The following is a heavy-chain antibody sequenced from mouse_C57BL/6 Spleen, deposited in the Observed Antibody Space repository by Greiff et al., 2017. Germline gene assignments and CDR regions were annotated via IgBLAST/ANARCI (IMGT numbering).Heavy chain of an antibody. CDR3: ARAGYPYYFDY. CDR1: GYTFTSYW. Sequence: QVQLQQPGAELVMPGASVKLSCKASGYTFTSYWMHWVKQRPGQGLEWIGEIDPSDSYTNYNQKFKGKSTLTVDKSSSTAYMQLSSLTSEDSAVYDCARAGYPYYFDYWGQGTTLTVSS. V-gene: IGHV1-69*01. CDR2: IDPSDSYT. J-gene: IGHJ2*01. D-gene: IGHD2-2*01.